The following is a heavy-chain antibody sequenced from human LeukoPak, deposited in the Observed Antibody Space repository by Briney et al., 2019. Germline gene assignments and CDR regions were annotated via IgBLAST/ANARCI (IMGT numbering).Heavy chain of an antibody. J-gene: IGHJ5*02. Sequence: KPSETLSLTCTVSGGSISSSSYYWGWIRQPPGKGLRWIGSIYYSGSTYYNPSLKSRVTISVDTSKNQFSLKLSSVTAADTAVYYCARQYVGYSPNWFDPWGQGTLVTVSS. CDR3: ARQYVGYSPNWFDP. D-gene: IGHD5-18*01. CDR1: GGSISSSSYY. V-gene: IGHV4-39*01. CDR2: IYYSGST.